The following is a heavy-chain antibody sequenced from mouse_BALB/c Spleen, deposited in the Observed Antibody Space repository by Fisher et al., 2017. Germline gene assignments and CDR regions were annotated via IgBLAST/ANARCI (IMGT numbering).Heavy chain of an antibody. Sequence: KFKGKATLTVDTSSSTAYMQLSSLASEDSAVYYCARRISHYAMDYWGQGTSVTVS. CDR3: ARRISHYAMDY. V-gene: IGHV1-55*01. J-gene: IGHJ4*01.